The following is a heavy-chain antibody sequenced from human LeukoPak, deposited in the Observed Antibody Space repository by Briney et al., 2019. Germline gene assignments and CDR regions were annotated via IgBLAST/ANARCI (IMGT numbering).Heavy chain of an antibody. D-gene: IGHD3-16*01. CDR2: TYYKAKSYN. Sequence: QTPSLTCAISRDSASMDSAVSDCIRQSPSSGLEWLGRTYYKAKSYNDYAEFVKSRITINGDTTKNQFSLQLNSVTREDTSVYFCARGARSWGPNDAFYIWGRGRMVTVSS. J-gene: IGHJ3*02. CDR3: ARGARSWGPNDAFYI. V-gene: IGHV6-1*01. CDR1: RDSASMDSAV.